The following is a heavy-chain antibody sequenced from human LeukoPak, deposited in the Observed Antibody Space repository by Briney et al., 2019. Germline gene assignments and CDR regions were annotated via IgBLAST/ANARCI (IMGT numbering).Heavy chain of an antibody. CDR1: GGSISIYY. J-gene: IGHJ4*02. V-gene: IGHV4-59*01. Sequence: SETLSLTCTVSGGSISIYYWSWIRQPPGKGLEWIGYVYYSGNTNYSPSLKSRVTISVDTSKNQSSLKLSSVTAADTAVYYCARVLQAATSAFDYWGQGALVTVSS. CDR3: ARVLQAATSAFDY. CDR2: VYYSGNT. D-gene: IGHD2-15*01.